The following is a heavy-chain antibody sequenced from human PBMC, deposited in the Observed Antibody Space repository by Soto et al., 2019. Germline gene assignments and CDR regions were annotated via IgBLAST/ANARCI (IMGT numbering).Heavy chain of an antibody. D-gene: IGHD6-6*01. V-gene: IGHV3-30*04. CDR3: ARQAIGARKYHYGFVDV. Sequence: QEQLVESGGGVVQPGRSLRLSCAASGFSFSDYAMHWVRQAPGKGLEWVTLISSDGSTSYLAASVEGRFTISRDNSKNTLFLKMNSLRAEDTALYYCARQAIGARKYHYGFVDVWGRGTTVTVSS. CDR1: GFSFSDYA. J-gene: IGHJ6*02. CDR2: ISSDGSTS.